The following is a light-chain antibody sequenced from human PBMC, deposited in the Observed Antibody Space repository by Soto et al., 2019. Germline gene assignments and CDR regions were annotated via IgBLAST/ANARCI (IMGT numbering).Light chain of an antibody. J-gene: IGKJ1*01. CDR2: DAS. Sequence: EIVLPQSAATPSLSTGERATLSCRASQSVSSYLAWFQQKPGQAPRLLIHDASNRATGIPARFSGSGSGTDFTLIISSLEPEDSAVYYCHQRSDWPRTFGQGTKVDIK. CDR3: HQRSDWPRT. CDR1: QSVSSY. V-gene: IGKV3-11*01.